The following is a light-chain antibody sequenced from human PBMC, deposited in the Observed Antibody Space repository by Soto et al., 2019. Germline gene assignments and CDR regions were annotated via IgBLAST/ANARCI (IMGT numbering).Light chain of an antibody. Sequence: EIVLTQSPGTLSLSPGDRATLSCRASQSLSVSYIAWYQQKPGQAPRLLIYSTSTRAAGIPDRFTGRGSGTHFTLAISRLEPEDSAVYYCHQFGDSPQTVGQGTKVDIK. V-gene: IGKV3-20*01. CDR2: STS. J-gene: IGKJ1*01. CDR1: QSLSVSY. CDR3: HQFGDSPQT.